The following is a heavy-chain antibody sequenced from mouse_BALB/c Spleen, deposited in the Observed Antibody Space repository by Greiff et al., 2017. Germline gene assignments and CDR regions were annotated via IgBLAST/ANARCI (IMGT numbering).Heavy chain of an antibody. D-gene: IGHD1-1*01. CDR3: VPNTTVVAKRFDY. Sequence: VQLRQSGAELVKPGASVKLSCTASGFNIKDTYMHWVKQRPEQGLEWIGRIDPANGNTKYDPKFQGKATITADTSSNTAYLQLSSLTSEDTAVYYCVPNTTVVAKRFDYWGQGTTLTVSS. J-gene: IGHJ2*01. CDR2: IDPANGNT. CDR1: GFNIKDTY. V-gene: IGHV14-3*02.